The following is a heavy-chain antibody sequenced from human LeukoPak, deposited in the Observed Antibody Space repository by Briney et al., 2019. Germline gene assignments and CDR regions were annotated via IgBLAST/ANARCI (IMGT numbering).Heavy chain of an antibody. J-gene: IGHJ4*02. Sequence: ASVKVSSKASGYTFTSYYMHWVRQAPGQGLEWMGIINPSGGSTSYAQKFQGRVTMTRDMSTSTVYMELSSLRSEDTAVYYCARAPSHWGIAAAGILSYWGQGTLVTVSS. CDR2: INPSGGST. V-gene: IGHV1-46*01. D-gene: IGHD6-13*01. CDR3: ARAPSHWGIAAAGILSY. CDR1: GYTFTSYY.